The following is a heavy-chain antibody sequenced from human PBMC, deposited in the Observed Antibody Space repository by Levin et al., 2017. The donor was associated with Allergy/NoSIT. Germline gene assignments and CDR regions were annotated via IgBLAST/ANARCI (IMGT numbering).Heavy chain of an antibody. Sequence: RASETLSLTCAVYGGSFRGYYWTWIRQPPGKGLEWIGEVKHSVNSNDNPSLKSRVTMSVDTSKNQVSLKLTSVTAADTAVYYCARSYGKNFGRFDSWGQGTLVTVSS. D-gene: IGHD3/OR15-3a*01. J-gene: IGHJ5*01. CDR3: ARSYGKNFGRFDS. V-gene: IGHV4-34*01. CDR2: VKHSVNS. CDR1: GGSFRGYY.